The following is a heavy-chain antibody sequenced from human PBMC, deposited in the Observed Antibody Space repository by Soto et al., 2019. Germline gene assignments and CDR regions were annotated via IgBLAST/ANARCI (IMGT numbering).Heavy chain of an antibody. D-gene: IGHD6-19*01. J-gene: IGHJ3*02. CDR1: GGSISSSSYY. Sequence: QLQLQESGPGLVKPSETLSLTCTVSGGSISSSSYYWGWIRQPPGKGLEWIGSIYYSGSTYYNPSLTRRVTISVDTSKNQFSLKLSSVTAADTAVYYCARHLFSSGWYLIWGQGTMVTVSS. CDR2: IYYSGST. V-gene: IGHV4-39*01. CDR3: ARHLFSSGWYLI.